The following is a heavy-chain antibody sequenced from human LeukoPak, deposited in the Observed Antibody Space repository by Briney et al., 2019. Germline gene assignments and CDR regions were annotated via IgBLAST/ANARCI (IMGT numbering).Heavy chain of an antibody. V-gene: IGHV3-74*01. Sequence: GGSLRLSCAASGFIFSLYCMHWVRQAPGKGPMWVSRICPDGTGISYADSVKARFTTSRDNAKNTVYLQMNSLRAEDTAEYYCAKDGIAVAEVWGQGTLVTVSS. D-gene: IGHD6-19*01. CDR1: GFIFSLYC. CDR3: AKDGIAVAEV. J-gene: IGHJ4*02. CDR2: ICPDGTGI.